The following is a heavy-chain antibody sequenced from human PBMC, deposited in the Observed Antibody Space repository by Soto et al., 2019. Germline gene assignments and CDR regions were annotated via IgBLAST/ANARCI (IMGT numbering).Heavy chain of an antibody. CDR2: IKSKTDGGTT. CDR1: GFTFSNAW. D-gene: IGHD6-6*01. CDR3: TTRTYSSSSDYYYYYYMDV. V-gene: IGHV3-15*01. J-gene: IGHJ6*03. Sequence: GGSLRLSCAASGFTFSNAWMSWVRQAPGKGLEWVGRIKSKTDGGTTDYAAPVKGRFTISRDDSKNTLYLQMNSLKTEDTAVYYCTTRTYSSSSDYYYYYYMDVWGKGTTVTVSS.